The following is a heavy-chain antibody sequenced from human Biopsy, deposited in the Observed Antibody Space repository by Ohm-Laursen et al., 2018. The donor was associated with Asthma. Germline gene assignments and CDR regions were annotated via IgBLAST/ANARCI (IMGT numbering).Heavy chain of an antibody. J-gene: IGHJ4*03. Sequence: GSLRLSCTASGFTFSTSWMTWVRQAPGKGLEWVANIKEDGSEKNYVDSVKGRFTISRDNCKNSLYLQMNSLRAEDTAVYYCARNVDLRIVYWGQGTLVTVSS. V-gene: IGHV3-7*05. CDR1: GFTFSTSW. CDR2: IKEDGSEK. CDR3: ARNVDLRIVY. D-gene: IGHD3-16*01.